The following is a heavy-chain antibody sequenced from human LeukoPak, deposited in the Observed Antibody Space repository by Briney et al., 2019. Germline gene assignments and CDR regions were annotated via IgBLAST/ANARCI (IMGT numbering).Heavy chain of an antibody. CDR1: GGSISSYY. CDR2: IYYSGST. J-gene: IGHJ3*02. CDR3: ARHHEDEGAFDI. Sequence: SSETLSLTCTVSGGSISSYYWSWIRQPPGKGLEWIGYIYYSGSTNYNPSLKSRVTISVDTSKNQFSLKLSSVTAADTAVYYCARHHEDEGAFDIWGQGTMVTVSS. V-gene: IGHV4-59*08. D-gene: IGHD2-15*01.